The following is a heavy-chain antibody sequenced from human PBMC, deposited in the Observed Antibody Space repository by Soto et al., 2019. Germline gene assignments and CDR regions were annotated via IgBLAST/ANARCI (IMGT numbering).Heavy chain of an antibody. CDR3: TRLLTGPLDY. CDR2: IRSKATSYAT. Sequence: EVQLVESGGGLVQPGGSLKLSCAASGFTFSGSAMHWVRQASGKGLEWVGRIRSKATSYATAYAASVKGRFTISRDDSKNTAYLQMNSLKTEDTAVYYCTRLLTGPLDYWGQGTLVTVSS. J-gene: IGHJ4*02. CDR1: GFTFSGSA. D-gene: IGHD7-27*01. V-gene: IGHV3-73*01.